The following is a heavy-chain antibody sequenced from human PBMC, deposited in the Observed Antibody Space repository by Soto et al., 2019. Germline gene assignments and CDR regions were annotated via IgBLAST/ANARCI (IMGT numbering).Heavy chain of an antibody. CDR2: MNPNSGNT. CDR3: ARLTVAVAANQYYYYMDV. V-gene: IGHV1-8*01. Sequence: ASVKVSCKASGYTFTSYDINWVRQATGQGLEWMGWMNPNSGNTGYAQKFQGRVTKTRNTSIGKAYMELSSLRSEDTAVYYCARLTVAVAANQYYYYMDVWGKGTTVTVSS. D-gene: IGHD6-19*01. CDR1: GYTFTSYD. J-gene: IGHJ6*03.